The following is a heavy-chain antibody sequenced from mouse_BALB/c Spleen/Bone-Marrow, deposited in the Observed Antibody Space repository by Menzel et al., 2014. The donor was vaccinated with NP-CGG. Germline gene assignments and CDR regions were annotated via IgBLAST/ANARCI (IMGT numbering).Heavy chain of an antibody. D-gene: IGHD4-1*01. CDR3: ARWGKLGRGYFDV. V-gene: IGHV14-3*02. J-gene: IGHJ1*01. CDR2: IDPANGNT. CDR1: GCNIKDTY. Sequence: VQLQQSGAELVKPGASVKLSCTASGCNIKDTYMHWVKQRPEQGLEWIGRIDPANGNTKYDPKSQGKATITADTSSNTAYLQLSSLTSEDTAVYYCARWGKLGRGYFDVWGAGTTVTVSS.